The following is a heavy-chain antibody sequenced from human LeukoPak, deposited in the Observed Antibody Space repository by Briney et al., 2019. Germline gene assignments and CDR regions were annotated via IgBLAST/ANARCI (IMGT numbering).Heavy chain of an antibody. Sequence: GESLKISCAASEFTFTTYGKHWVRQAPGKGLEWVAFIYYDGSNIYYADYVKGRFTISRDISKNTLYLQMDSLRAEDTAIYYCARDWKTNSFDYWGQGTLVTVSS. CDR2: IYYDGSNI. CDR1: EFTFTTYG. CDR3: ARDWKTNSFDY. V-gene: IGHV3-33*01. D-gene: IGHD1-1*01. J-gene: IGHJ4*02.